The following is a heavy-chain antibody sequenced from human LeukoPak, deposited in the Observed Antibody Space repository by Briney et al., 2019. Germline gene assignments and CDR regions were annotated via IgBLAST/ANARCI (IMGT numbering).Heavy chain of an antibody. J-gene: IGHJ4*02. CDR2: INPNSGGT. Sequence: ASVKVSCKASGYTFTGYYMHWVRQAPGQGLEWMGWINPNSGGTNYAQKFQGRVTMTRDTSISTAYMELSRLRSDDTAVYYCARFNGRGVSNDYWGQGTLVTVSA. D-gene: IGHD3-10*01. V-gene: IGHV1-2*02. CDR1: GYTFTGYY. CDR3: ARFNGRGVSNDY.